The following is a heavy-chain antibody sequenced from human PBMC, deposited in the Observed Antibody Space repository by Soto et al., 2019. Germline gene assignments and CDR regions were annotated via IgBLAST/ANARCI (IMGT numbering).Heavy chain of an antibody. CDR1: GGTFSSYA. CDR3: ARGPAAAVPIAEYFQH. Sequence: QVQLVQSGAEVKKPGSSVKVSCKASGGTFSSYAIIWVRQAPGQGLEWMGGIIPIFGTANYAQKFQGRVTITADESTSTAYMELSSLRSEDTAVYYCARGPAAAVPIAEYFQHWGQGTLVTVSS. V-gene: IGHV1-69*01. J-gene: IGHJ1*01. CDR2: IIPIFGTA. D-gene: IGHD6-13*01.